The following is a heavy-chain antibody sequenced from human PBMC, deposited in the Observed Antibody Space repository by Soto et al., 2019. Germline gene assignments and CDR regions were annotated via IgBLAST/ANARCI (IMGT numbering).Heavy chain of an antibody. J-gene: IGHJ6*02. CDR2: IYSAGNT. D-gene: IGHD1-26*01. V-gene: IGHV3-66*01. CDR1: GFTVSSNY. CDR3: ARDFVVGGPTINYYYGMDV. Sequence: PWGSLRLSCAASGFTVSSNYMSWVRQAPGKGLEWISIIYSAGNTYYADSVKGRFTISRDNSKNTLYLQMNSLGAEDTAVYYCARDFVVGGPTINYYYGMDVWGQGTTVTVSS.